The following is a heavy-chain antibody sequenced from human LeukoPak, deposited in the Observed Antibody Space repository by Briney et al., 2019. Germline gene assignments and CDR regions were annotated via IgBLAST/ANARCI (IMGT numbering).Heavy chain of an antibody. CDR1: GYSFTNYW. CDR3: ARRIAATGRGYFDY. Sequence: GESPKTLRQVSGYSFTNYWIGWVRQLPGKGVEWMGIYYPGDADTRYSPSFQGQVTIPADKSLSTAYLQWSSLKASDTAMYYCARRIAATGRGYFDYWGQGTLVTVSS. V-gene: IGHV5-51*01. D-gene: IGHD6-13*01. J-gene: IGHJ4*02. CDR2: YYPGDADT.